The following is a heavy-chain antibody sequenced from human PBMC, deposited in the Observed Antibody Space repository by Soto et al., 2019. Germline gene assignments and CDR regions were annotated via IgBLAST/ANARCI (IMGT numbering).Heavy chain of an antibody. D-gene: IGHD6-6*01. CDR2: ISGSGGST. CDR1: GFTFSSYA. CDR3: AKNGYEYSTSSPWFDP. Sequence: SLRLSCAASGFTFSSYAMSWVRQAPGKGLEWVSGISGSGGSTYYADSVKGRFTISRDNSKNTLYLQMNSLRAEDTAIYFCAKNGYEYSTSSPWFDPWGQGTLVSVSS. V-gene: IGHV3-23*01. J-gene: IGHJ5*02.